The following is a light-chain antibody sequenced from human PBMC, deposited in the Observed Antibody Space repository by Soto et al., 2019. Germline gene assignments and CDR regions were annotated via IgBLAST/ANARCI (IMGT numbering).Light chain of an antibody. Sequence: QSALTQPASVSGSPEQSITISCTGSSGDVGTYNLVSWYQQHPGEAPKLMIYEVTKRPSGVSNRFSGSKSGNTASLTISGLQAEDEADYYSCSYAGSSYVFGTGTKVTVL. CDR2: EVT. J-gene: IGLJ1*01. V-gene: IGLV2-23*02. CDR3: CSYAGSSYV. CDR1: SGDVGTYNL.